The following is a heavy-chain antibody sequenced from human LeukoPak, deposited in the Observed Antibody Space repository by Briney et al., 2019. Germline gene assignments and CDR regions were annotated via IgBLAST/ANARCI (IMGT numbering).Heavy chain of an antibody. CDR1: GVSISSSSFY. CDR2: IYYGGTT. V-gene: IGHV4-39*01. D-gene: IGHD6-6*01. CDR3: ARRVRIAARPIAVVAFDV. Sequence: SSETLSLMCTVSGVSISSSSFYWGWIRQPPGKGLEWFGDIYYGGTTYYNPSLKGRVAISVDTSKNQFSLKLSAVTAADTAVYYCARRVRIAARPIAVVAFDVWGQGTMVTVSS. J-gene: IGHJ3*01.